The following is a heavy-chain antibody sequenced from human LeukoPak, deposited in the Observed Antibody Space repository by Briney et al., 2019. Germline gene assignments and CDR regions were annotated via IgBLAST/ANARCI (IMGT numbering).Heavy chain of an antibody. V-gene: IGHV1-2*02. CDR3: ARTTYYDNGEGFDY. D-gene: IGHD3-22*01. J-gene: IGHJ4*02. CDR1: GYIFTGNY. CDR2: INPNSGGT. Sequence: ASVKVSCKASGYIFTGNYMHWVRQAPGQGLEWMGWINPNSGGTNYAQKFQGRVTMTRDTSISTAYMELSRLRSDDTAVYYCARTTYYDNGEGFDYWGQGTLVTVSS.